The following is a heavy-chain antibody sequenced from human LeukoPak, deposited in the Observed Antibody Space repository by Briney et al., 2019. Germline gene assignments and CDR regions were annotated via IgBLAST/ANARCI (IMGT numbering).Heavy chain of an antibody. CDR3: ARGLEYSSSAPFDY. CDR2: LSYDGSIE. D-gene: IGHD6-6*01. Sequence: GRSLRLSCAASGFTFSSYAMHWVRQAPGKGLEWVAVLSYDGSIENYADSVKGRFTISRDNSKNTVYLQMNSLRPEDTAVYYCARGLEYSSSAPFDYWGQGTLVTVSS. J-gene: IGHJ4*02. CDR1: GFTFSSYA. V-gene: IGHV3-30*04.